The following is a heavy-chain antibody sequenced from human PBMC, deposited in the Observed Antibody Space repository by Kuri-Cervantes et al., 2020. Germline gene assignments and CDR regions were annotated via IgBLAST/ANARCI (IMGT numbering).Heavy chain of an antibody. V-gene: IGHV4-38-2*01. Sequence: SETLSLTCGVSGYSTNSGYYWGWVRQPPGKGLEWIGEITHSGGTKYNPSLESRATLSVDTSRNQFSLRLTSVTAADTAVYYCARGNHFEWFDWGQGTQVTVSS. D-gene: IGHD3-9*01. CDR3: ARGNHFEWFD. J-gene: IGHJ4*02. CDR2: ITHSGGT. CDR1: GYSTNSGYY.